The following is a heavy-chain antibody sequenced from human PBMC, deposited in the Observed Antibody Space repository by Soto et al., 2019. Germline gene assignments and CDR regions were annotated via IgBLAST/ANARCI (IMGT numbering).Heavy chain of an antibody. V-gene: IGHV3-7*01. J-gene: IGHJ4*02. CDR3: ARDLPDSSGWYTGMGF. D-gene: IGHD6-19*01. CDR2: IKQDGREK. Sequence: GGPLRLCCTGACIPSEDLGINGVRQEGMKVLEWVDNIKQDGREKYYVDAVKGRFTISRDNAKNSLHVKMNSLRAEDTAVYYCARDLPDSSGWYTGMGFWGQGTLVTVTS. CDR1: CIPSEDLG.